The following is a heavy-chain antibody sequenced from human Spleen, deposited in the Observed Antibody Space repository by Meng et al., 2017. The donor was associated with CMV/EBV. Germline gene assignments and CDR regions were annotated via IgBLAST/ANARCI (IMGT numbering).Heavy chain of an antibody. Sequence: KVSCKGSGYSFATSWIGWVRQVPGKGLEWMGIIYPGDSDTRYSPSFQGQVTISADKSISTAYLQWSSLKASDTAMYYCARQAKYYYYGMDVWGQGTTVTVSS. CDR1: GYSFATSW. CDR2: IYPGDSDT. V-gene: IGHV5-51*01. CDR3: ARQAKYYYYGMDV. J-gene: IGHJ6*02.